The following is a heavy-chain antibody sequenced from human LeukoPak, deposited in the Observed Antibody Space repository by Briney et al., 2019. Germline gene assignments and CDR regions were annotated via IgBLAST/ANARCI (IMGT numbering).Heavy chain of an antibody. CDR2: ISGSGGST. D-gene: IGHD3-22*01. V-gene: IGHV3-23*01. CDR1: GFTFSSYA. Sequence: PGGSLRLSCAASGFTFSSYAMSWVRQAPGKGLEWVSAISGSGGSTYYADSVKGRFTISRDNAKNSLYLQMNSLRAEDTAVYYCARDSSGYSLLLASQYFQHWGQGTLVTVSS. J-gene: IGHJ1*01. CDR3: ARDSSGYSLLLASQYFQH.